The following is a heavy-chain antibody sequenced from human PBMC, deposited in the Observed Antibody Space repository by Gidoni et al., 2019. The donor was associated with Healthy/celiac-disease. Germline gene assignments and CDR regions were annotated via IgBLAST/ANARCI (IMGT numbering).Heavy chain of an antibody. CDR3: ARLRTSIYGDYAYFDY. CDR1: GGSISSSSYY. J-gene: IGHJ4*02. Sequence: QLQLQESGPGLVKPSETLSLTCTVSGGSISSSSYYWGWIRQPPGKGLEWIGSIYYSGSTYYNPSLKSRVTISVDTSKNQFSLKLSSVTAADTAVYYCARLRTSIYGDYAYFDYWGQGTLVTVSS. V-gene: IGHV4-39*01. D-gene: IGHD4-17*01. CDR2: IYYSGST.